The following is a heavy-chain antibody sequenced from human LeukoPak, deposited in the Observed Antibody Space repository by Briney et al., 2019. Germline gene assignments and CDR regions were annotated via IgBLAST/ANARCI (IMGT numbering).Heavy chain of an antibody. D-gene: IGHD3-16*01. CDR1: GFTFSSYA. CDR3: AKLGGHPLHNYYVGV. Sequence: GGSLRLSGAASGFTFSSYAMSWVRQAPGKGLEWFSGILDSGYSTYYANSVKGRFTISRDNSNNTLYLQMNSLRAEDTAVYYCAKLGGHPLHNYYVGVWGKGTTVAVSS. V-gene: IGHV3-23*01. CDR2: ILDSGYST. J-gene: IGHJ6*03.